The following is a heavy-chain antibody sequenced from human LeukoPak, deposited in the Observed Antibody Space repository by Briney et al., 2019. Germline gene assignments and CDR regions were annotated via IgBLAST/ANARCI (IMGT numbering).Heavy chain of an antibody. Sequence: PSETLSLTCTVSGGSISSYYWSWIRQPPGKGLEWIGYIYYSGSTNYNPSLKSRVTISVDTSKNQFSLKLSSVTAADTAVYYCARTGLRGSYYYNYGMDVWGQGTTVTVSS. J-gene: IGHJ6*02. CDR1: GGSISSYY. CDR3: ARTGLRGSYYYNYGMDV. V-gene: IGHV4-59*01. D-gene: IGHD3-10*01. CDR2: IYYSGST.